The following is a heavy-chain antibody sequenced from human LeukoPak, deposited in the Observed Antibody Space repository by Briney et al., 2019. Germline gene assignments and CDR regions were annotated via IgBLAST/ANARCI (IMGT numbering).Heavy chain of an antibody. D-gene: IGHD3-16*02. CDR1: GGSLSGYY. V-gene: IGHV4-34*01. J-gene: IGHJ3*02. CDR2: INHSGST. Sequence: PSETLSLTCAVYGGSLSGYYWNWIRQPPGKGLEWIGEINHSGSTNYNPSLKSRVTISVDTSKNHFSLNLSSVTAADTAVYYCARGVYVWGSYRHDAFDIWGQGTMVTVSS. CDR3: ARGVYVWGSYRHDAFDI.